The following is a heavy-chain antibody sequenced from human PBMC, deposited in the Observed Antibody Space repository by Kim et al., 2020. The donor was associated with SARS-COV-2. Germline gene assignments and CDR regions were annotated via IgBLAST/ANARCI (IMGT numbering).Heavy chain of an antibody. V-gene: IGHV3-74*01. CDR3: ARIHLTSGSNAVDY. Sequence: AESVKGRATISRDNTKTAVYLQMNSLRAEDTAVYYCARIHLTSGSNAVDYWGQGTPVTVSS. D-gene: IGHD1-26*01. J-gene: IGHJ4*02.